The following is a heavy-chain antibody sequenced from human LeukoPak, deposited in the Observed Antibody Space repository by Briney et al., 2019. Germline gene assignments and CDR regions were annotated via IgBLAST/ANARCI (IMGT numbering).Heavy chain of an antibody. J-gene: IGHJ3*02. CDR1: GYTFTGYY. CDR2: INPNSGGT. V-gene: IGHV1-2*02. Sequence: GASVKVSCKASGYTFTGYYMHWVRQAPGQGLEWMGWINPNSGGTNYAQKFQGRVTMTEDTSTDTAYMELSSLRSEDTAVYYCATDPYYYDSSGAGAFDIWGQGTMVTVSS. CDR3: ATDPYYYDSSGAGAFDI. D-gene: IGHD3-22*01.